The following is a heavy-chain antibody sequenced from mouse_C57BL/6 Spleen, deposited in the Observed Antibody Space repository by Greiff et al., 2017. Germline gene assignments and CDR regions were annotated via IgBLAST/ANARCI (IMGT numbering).Heavy chain of an antibody. Sequence: QVQLQQSGAELMKPGASVKLSCKATGYTFTGYWIEWVKQRPGHGLEWIGEILPGSGSTNYNEKFKGKATFTADTYSNTAYMQLSSLTTEDSAIYYCARGTTVVVRGVYYAMDYWGQGTSVTVSS. CDR1: GYTFTGYW. J-gene: IGHJ4*01. CDR2: ILPGSGST. CDR3: ARGTTVVVRGVYYAMDY. D-gene: IGHD1-1*01. V-gene: IGHV1-9*01.